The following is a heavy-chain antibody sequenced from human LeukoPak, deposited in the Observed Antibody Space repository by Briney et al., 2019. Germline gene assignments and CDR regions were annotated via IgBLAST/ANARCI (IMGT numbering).Heavy chain of an antibody. CDR2: INHSGST. V-gene: IGHV4-34*01. D-gene: IGHD5-24*01. CDR3: ARRGKRWLQLNYFDY. Sequence: SETLSLTCAVYGGSFSGYYWSWIRQPPGKGLEWIGEINHSGSTNYNPSLKSRVTISVDTSKNQFSLKLSSVTAADTAMYYCARRGKRWLQLNYFDYWGQGTLVTVSS. CDR1: GGSFSGYY. J-gene: IGHJ4*02.